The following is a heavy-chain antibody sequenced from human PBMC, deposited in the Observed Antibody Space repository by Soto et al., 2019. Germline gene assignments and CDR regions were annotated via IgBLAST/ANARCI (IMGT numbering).Heavy chain of an antibody. CDR3: AGLRGYAGSPIDY. Sequence: QVQLQESGPGLVKPSETLSLTCTVSGGSIISGYWSWIRQPPGKGLEWIGYISYSGNTNYNPSLESRVTMPVDTPKNQFSLRLSSVTTADTAVYYCAGLRGYAGSPIDYWGQGTLVTVSS. V-gene: IGHV4-59*01. CDR2: ISYSGNT. J-gene: IGHJ4*02. D-gene: IGHD2-15*01. CDR1: GGSIISGY.